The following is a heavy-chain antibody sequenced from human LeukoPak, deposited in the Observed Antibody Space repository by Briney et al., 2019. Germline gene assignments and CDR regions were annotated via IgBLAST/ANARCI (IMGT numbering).Heavy chain of an antibody. CDR3: AKEERITYYFDY. CDR2: ISGSGGST. Sequence: GGSLRLSCAASGFTFSSYAMSWVRQAPGKGLEWVSAISGSGGSTYYADSVKGRFTISRDNSKNTLYLQVDSLRAEDTAVYYCAKEERITYYFDYWGQGTLVTVSS. V-gene: IGHV3-23*01. CDR1: GFTFSSYA. D-gene: IGHD2-15*01. J-gene: IGHJ4*02.